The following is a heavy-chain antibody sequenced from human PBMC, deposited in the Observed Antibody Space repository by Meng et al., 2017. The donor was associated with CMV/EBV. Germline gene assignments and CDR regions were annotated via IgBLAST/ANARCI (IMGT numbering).Heavy chain of an antibody. CDR3: ARDYYDSSGYRYFDY. CDR1: GSLSSSSYC. Sequence: GSLSSSSYCWGWIRQPPGKGLEWIGSIYYSGSTYYNPSLKSRVTISVDTSKNQFSLKLSSVTAADTAVYYCARDYYDSSGYRYFDYWGQGTLVTVSS. CDR2: IYYSGST. D-gene: IGHD3-22*01. V-gene: IGHV4-39*01. J-gene: IGHJ4*02.